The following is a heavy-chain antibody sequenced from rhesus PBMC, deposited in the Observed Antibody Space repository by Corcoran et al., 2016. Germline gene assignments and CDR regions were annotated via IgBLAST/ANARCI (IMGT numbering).Heavy chain of an antibody. J-gene: IGHJ4*01. CDR2: INGKSGTT. V-gene: IGHV4-80*01. D-gene: IGHD3-3*01. CDR1: GASVSSNW. CDR3: ARDLEAGASY. Sequence: QVQLQESGPGLVKPSETLSLTCTVSGASVSSNWWNWFRQPPGKGLEWIGEINGKSGTTNYNPSLKSRVTISKDASKNHFSLKLTSVTAADTAVYYCARDLEAGASYWGQGVLVTVSS.